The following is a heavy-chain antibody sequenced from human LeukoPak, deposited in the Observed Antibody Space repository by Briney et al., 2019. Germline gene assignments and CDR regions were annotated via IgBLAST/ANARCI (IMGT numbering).Heavy chain of an antibody. CDR3: AGPWGIGNY. CDR2: IYYSGST. CDR1: GGSISSSSYY. J-gene: IGHJ4*02. V-gene: IGHV4-39*01. Sequence: PSETLSLTCTVPGGSISSSSYYWGWIRQPPGKGLEWIGSIYYSGSTYYNPSLKSRVTISVDTSKNQFSLKLSSVTAADTAVYYCAGPWGIGNYWGQGTLVTVSS. D-gene: IGHD7-27*01.